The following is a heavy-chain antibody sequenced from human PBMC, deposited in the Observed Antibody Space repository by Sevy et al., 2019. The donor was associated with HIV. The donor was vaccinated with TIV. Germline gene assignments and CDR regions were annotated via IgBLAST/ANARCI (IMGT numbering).Heavy chain of an antibody. CDR3: AGGDTTMITDLDY. Sequence: GGYLRLSCAASGLTLTTTGMSWVRQAPGKGLEWVAGVTSDGTTYYADSVRDRFTVSRDKSKNTLYLQLNSLRADDTAVFYCAGGDTTMITDLDYWGQGTLVTVSS. J-gene: IGHJ4*02. D-gene: IGHD3-16*01. CDR1: GLTLTTTG. CDR2: VTSDGTT. V-gene: IGHV3-23*01.